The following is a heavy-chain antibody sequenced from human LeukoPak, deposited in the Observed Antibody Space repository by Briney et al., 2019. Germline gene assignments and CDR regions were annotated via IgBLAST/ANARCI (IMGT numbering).Heavy chain of an antibody. Sequence: SETLSLTCTVSGGSIRSGSYYWSWIRQPAGKGLEWIGRIYTSGSTNYNPSLKSRVTISVDTSKNQFSLKLSSVTAADTAVYYCARGRRYGAFDIWGQGTMVTVSS. CDR1: GGSIRSGSYY. V-gene: IGHV4-61*02. CDR2: IYTSGST. J-gene: IGHJ3*02. D-gene: IGHD1-14*01. CDR3: ARGRRYGAFDI.